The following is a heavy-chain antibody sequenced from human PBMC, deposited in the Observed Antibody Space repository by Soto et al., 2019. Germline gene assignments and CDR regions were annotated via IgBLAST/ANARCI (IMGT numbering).Heavy chain of an antibody. CDR1: GFTFSSYA. CDR3: AKWGFGSSLRYYYYGMDV. J-gene: IGHJ6*02. D-gene: IGHD6-6*01. V-gene: IGHV3-23*01. CDR2: ISGSGGST. Sequence: GGSLRLSCAASGFTFSSYAMSWVRQAPGKGLEWVSAISGSGGSTYYADSVKGRFTISRDNSKNTLYLQMNSLRAEDTAVYYCAKWGFGSSLRYYYYGMDVSGQGTTVPVAS.